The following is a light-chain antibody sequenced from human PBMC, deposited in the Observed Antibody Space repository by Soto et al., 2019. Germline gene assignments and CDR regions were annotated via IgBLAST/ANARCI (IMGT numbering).Light chain of an antibody. CDR2: NNI. J-gene: IGLJ1*01. CDR3: QSYDSSLSGFV. CDR1: SSNIGAGYD. V-gene: IGLV1-40*01. Sequence: QSVPTQPPSVSGAPGQRVTISCTGSSSNIGAGYDVHWYQQLPGTAPRLLIHNNINRPSGVPDRFSGSKSGSSASLAITGLQADDEGDYYCQSYDSSLSGFVFGTGTKVTVL.